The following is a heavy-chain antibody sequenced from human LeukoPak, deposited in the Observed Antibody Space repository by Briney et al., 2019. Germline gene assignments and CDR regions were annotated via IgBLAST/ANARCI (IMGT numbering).Heavy chain of an antibody. CDR1: GGSISSSSYY. V-gene: IGHV4-39*01. CDR2: IYYSGST. Sequence: SETLSLTCTVSGGSISSSSYYWGWIRQPPGEGLEWIGSIYYSGSTYYNPSLKSRVTISVDTSKNQFSLKLSSVTAADTAVYYCARRYCSSTSCLLDYWGQGTLVTVSS. J-gene: IGHJ4*02. CDR3: ARRYCSSTSCLLDY. D-gene: IGHD2-2*01.